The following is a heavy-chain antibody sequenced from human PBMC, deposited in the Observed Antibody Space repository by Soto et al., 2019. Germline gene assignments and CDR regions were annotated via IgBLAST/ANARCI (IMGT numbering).Heavy chain of an antibody. Sequence: QVQLVESGGGVVQPGRSLRLSCAASGFSFSNYGMHWVRQAPGKGLEWVAVIWYDGSNEYYADSVKGRFTISRDNSKNTLFLQMKSLRAEDTALYYCAREGAYVGWYFDLWGRGTLVNVSP. V-gene: IGHV3-33*01. CDR3: AREGAYVGWYFDL. J-gene: IGHJ2*01. CDR1: GFSFSNYG. CDR2: IWYDGSNE. D-gene: IGHD3-16*01.